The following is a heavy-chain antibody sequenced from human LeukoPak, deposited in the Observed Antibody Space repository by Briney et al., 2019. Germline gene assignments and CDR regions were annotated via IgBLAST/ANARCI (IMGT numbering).Heavy chain of an antibody. V-gene: IGHV1-18*01. Sequence: ASVKVSCKASGYTFTSYGISWVRQAPGQGLEWMGWISAYNGNTNYAQKFQGRVTITTDESTSTAYMELSSLRSEDTAVYYCASDYYDSSGYYYVFDYWGQGTLVTVSS. CDR1: GYTFTSYG. D-gene: IGHD3-22*01. CDR3: ASDYYDSSGYYYVFDY. CDR2: ISAYNGNT. J-gene: IGHJ4*02.